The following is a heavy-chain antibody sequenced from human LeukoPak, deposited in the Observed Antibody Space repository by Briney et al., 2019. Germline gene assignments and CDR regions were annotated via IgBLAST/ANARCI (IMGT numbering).Heavy chain of an antibody. CDR2: IRSKAYGGTT. CDR3: TRGADFYGTNSYFDD. V-gene: IGHV3-49*03. D-gene: IGHD2-8*01. Sequence: GGSLRLSCSVSGFTFGDYAMSWFRQAPGKGLEWVGFIRSKAYGGTTEYAASVKGRVTISRDDSKSIAYVQMNSLKTEDTAVYYCTRGADFYGTNSYFDDWGQGTLVTVSS. J-gene: IGHJ5*02. CDR1: GFTFGDYA.